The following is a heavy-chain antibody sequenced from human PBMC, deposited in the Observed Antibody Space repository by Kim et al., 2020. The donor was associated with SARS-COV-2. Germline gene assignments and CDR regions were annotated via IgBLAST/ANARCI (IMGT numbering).Heavy chain of an antibody. J-gene: IGHJ4*02. CDR1: GFTFDDYA. V-gene: IGHV3-9*01. CDR3: AKSRGIFLTGLVDF. Sequence: GGSLRLSCAASGFTFDDYAMNWVRQAPGRGLEWVSGISWNSGRIGYADSVKGRFTISRDNAKNSLYLEMNSLRAEDTALYYCAKSRGIFLTGLVDFWGQGTLVTVSS. D-gene: IGHD3-9*01. CDR2: ISWNSGRI.